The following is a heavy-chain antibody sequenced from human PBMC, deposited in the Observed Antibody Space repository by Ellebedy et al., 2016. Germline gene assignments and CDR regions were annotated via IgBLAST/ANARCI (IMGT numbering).Heavy chain of an antibody. V-gene: IGHV3-30-3*01. J-gene: IGHJ4*02. CDR2: ISYDGSNK. Sequence: GGSLRLSXAASELIFSNYAMHWVRQAPGKGLEWVAVISYDGSNKHFADSVKGRFTIPRDNSRNTAYLQMNSLRPEDTAVYYCARETRGYQGIFDYWGQGTLVIVSS. CDR1: ELIFSNYA. D-gene: IGHD5-12*01. CDR3: ARETRGYQGIFDY.